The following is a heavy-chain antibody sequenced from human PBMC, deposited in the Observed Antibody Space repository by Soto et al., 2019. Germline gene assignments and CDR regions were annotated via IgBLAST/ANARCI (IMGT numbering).Heavy chain of an antibody. CDR3: ARDRGGYCSGGSCYSDPYDY. D-gene: IGHD2-15*01. J-gene: IGHJ4*02. CDR1: GFTFSSYW. V-gene: IGHV3-74*01. CDR2: INSDGSST. Sequence: GGSLRLSCAASGFTFSSYWMHWVRQAPGKGLVWVSRINSDGSSTSYADSVKGRFTISRDNAKNTLYLQMNSLRAEDTAVYYCARDRGGYCSGGSCYSDPYDYWGQGTLVTVSS.